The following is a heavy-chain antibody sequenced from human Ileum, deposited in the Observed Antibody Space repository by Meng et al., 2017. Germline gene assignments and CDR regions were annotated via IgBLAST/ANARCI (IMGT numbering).Heavy chain of an antibody. CDR2: TYYRSKWYS. J-gene: IGHJ4*02. D-gene: IGHD3-3*01. Sequence: QGQLQQSCAGLVNPSQTLSLTCAVSGGSVSSNIAAWNWIRQSPLRGLEWLGRTYYRSKWYSEYAVSVKSRISITPDTSKNQFSLQMNSVTPEDTAVYYCASGSGSLDYWGPGTLVTVSS. CDR1: GGSVSSNIAA. CDR3: ASGSGSLDY. V-gene: IGHV6-1*01.